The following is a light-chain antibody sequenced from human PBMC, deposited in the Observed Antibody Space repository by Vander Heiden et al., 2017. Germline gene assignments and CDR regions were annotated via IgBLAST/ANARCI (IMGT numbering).Light chain of an antibody. Sequence: SYVLTQPPSVSVAPGQTATITCGGNNIGSKSVNWYQQEPGQAPVLVVYDDSARPSGIPERFSGSKSGTTATLTISWVEAGDEADYYCQVWDSSSEHIVFGGGTKLTVL. CDR1: NIGSKS. CDR3: QVWDSSSEHIV. CDR2: DDS. V-gene: IGLV3-21*02. J-gene: IGLJ2*01.